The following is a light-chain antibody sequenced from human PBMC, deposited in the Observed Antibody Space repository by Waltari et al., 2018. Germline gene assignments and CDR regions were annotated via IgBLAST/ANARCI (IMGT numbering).Light chain of an antibody. CDR3: QQSYSTPPWT. CDR1: QSISSY. J-gene: IGKJ1*01. Sequence: DIQMTQSPSSLSASVGAAVTITCRASQSISSYLNWYQQKPGEAPKLLIYAASSLQSGVPSRFSSSGSGTDFTLTISSLQPEDFATYYCQQSYSTPPWTFGQGTKVEIK. CDR2: AAS. V-gene: IGKV1-39*01.